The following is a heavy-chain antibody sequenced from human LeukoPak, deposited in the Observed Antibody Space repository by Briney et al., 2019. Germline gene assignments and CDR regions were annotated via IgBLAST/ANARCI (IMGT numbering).Heavy chain of an antibody. CDR1: GFTFSNYW. CDR2: IKQDGSEK. CDR3: AKGPYSSGWSHLDY. D-gene: IGHD6-19*01. V-gene: IGHV3-7*03. J-gene: IGHJ4*02. Sequence: GGSLRLSCAASGFTFSNYWMTWVRQAPGKGLEWVANIKQDGSEKYYEDSVKGRFTISRDHAKNSLYLQMNSLRAEDTAIYYCAKGPYSSGWSHLDYWGQGTLVTVSS.